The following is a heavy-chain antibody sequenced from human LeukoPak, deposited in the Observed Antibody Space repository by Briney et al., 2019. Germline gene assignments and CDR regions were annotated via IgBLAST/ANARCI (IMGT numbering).Heavy chain of an antibody. CDR3: ARALYDYVWGSYRYTPND. D-gene: IGHD3-16*02. V-gene: IGHV4-4*02. CDR1: GGSISSSNW. Sequence: SSETLSLTCAVSGGSISSSNWWSWVRQPPGKGLEWIGEIYHSGSTNYNPSLKSRVTISVDKSKNQFSLKLSSVTAADTAVYYCARALYDYVWGSYRYTPNDWGQGTLVTVSS. J-gene: IGHJ4*02. CDR2: IYHSGST.